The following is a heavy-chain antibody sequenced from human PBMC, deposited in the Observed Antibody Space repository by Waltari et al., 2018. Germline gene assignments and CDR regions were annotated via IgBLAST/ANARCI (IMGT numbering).Heavy chain of an antibody. CDR2: ISPGGGVT. V-gene: IGHV3-23*01. Sequence: EVQLLESGGGLVQPGGSLRFSCAASGFTFTSFVMSWVRQAPRKGLEWVSAISPGGGVTYYADSVKGRFTVSRDNSKNTLYLQMNSLRAEDTAVYYCLRRWFDSWGQGTLVIVSS. CDR3: LRRWFDS. J-gene: IGHJ5*01. CDR1: GFTFTSFV.